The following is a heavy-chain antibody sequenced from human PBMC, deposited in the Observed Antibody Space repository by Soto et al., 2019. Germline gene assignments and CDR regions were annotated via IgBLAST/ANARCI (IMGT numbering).Heavy chain of an antibody. D-gene: IGHD2-21*02. J-gene: IGHJ5*02. V-gene: IGHV4-39*01. CDR1: GGSISSSSYF. Sequence: QLQLQESGPGLVKPSETLSLTCSVSGGSISSSSYFWGWIRQPPGKGLEWIGSIYYSGSTYYHPSHKSRVNASVATSKNQFSLTLSSVTAADTAVYYCTRHPSDFWFDPCGQGALVTVSS. CDR2: IYYSGST. CDR3: TRHPSDFWFDP.